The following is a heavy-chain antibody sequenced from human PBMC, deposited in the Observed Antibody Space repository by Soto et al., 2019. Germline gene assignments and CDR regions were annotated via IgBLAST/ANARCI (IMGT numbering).Heavy chain of an antibody. CDR2: IWNDGTTK. CDR1: GFSFSPSG. Sequence: LVESGGGVAQHGRSLRLSCATSGFSFSPSGMHWFLQDPGKGLEWLAIIWNDGTTKYYADSVKGRFTISRDNSKNTLYLQMNSLRDEATAVYYCARDGSHYDVDYWGQGTLVTVSS. D-gene: IGHD4-4*01. CDR3: ARDGSHYDVDY. V-gene: IGHV3-33*01. J-gene: IGHJ4*02.